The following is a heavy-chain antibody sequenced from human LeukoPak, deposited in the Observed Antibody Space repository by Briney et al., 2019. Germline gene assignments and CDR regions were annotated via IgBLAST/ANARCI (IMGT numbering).Heavy chain of an antibody. CDR3: AKVLIVVVMSPYFDY. D-gene: IGHD3-22*01. CDR2: ISGDGVSP. CDR1: GFTFNNYA. Sequence: GGSLRLSCAASGFTFNNYALAWVRQTPEKGLECVSAISGDGVSPYYVDSVRGRFTISRDNSKNTLYLQMNSLRAEDTAVYYCAKVLIVVVMSPYFDYWGQGTLVTVSS. V-gene: IGHV3-23*01. J-gene: IGHJ4*02.